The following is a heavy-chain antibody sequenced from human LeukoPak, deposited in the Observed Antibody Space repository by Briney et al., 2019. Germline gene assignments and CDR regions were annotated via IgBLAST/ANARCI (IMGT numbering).Heavy chain of an antibody. CDR1: GFTFSNYF. D-gene: IGHD2-21*02. CDR2: IASDGSHT. J-gene: IGHJ3*02. Sequence: GRSLRPSCAASGFTFSNYFMHWVRQAPGKGLEWVADIASDGSHTFYVESVKGRFTISRDNSKNTLYLQMNSLRAEDTAVYFCARERQDTVIHSGAFDIWGQGTMVTVSS. CDR3: ARERQDTVIHSGAFDI. V-gene: IGHV3-30*04.